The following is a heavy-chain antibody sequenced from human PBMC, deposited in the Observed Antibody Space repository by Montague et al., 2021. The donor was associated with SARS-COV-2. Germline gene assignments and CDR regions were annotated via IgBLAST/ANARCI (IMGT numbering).Heavy chain of an antibody. V-gene: IGHV4-59*08. CDR3: VRVTHPRSAWPYYMDV. CDR2: IYYSGST. J-gene: IGHJ6*03. D-gene: IGHD4-11*01. CDR1: GGSISSYY. Sequence: SETLSLTCTVSGGSISSYYWSWIRQPPGKGLEWIGYIYYSGSTNYNPSLKSRVTISVDTSKNQFSLNVRSVTAADTGLFYCVRVTHPRSAWPYYMDVWGKGTTVTV.